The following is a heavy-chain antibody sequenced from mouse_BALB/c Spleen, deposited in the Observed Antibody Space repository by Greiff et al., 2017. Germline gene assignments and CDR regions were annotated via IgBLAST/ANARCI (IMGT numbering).Heavy chain of an antibody. V-gene: IGHV3-8*02. CDR2: ISYSGST. CDR1: GDSITSGY. D-gene: IGHD2-1*01. J-gene: IGHJ2*01. Sequence: EVQLVESGPSLVKPSQTLSLTCSVTGDSITSGYWNWIRKFPGNKLEYMGYISYSGSTYYNPSLKSRISITRDTSKNQYYLQLNSVTTEDTATYYCARLEGNYLYFDYWGQGTTLTVSS. CDR3: ARLEGNYLYFDY.